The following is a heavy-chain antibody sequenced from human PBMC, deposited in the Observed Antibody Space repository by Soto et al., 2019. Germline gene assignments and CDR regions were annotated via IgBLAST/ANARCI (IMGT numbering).Heavy chain of an antibody. J-gene: IGHJ4*02. Sequence: QVQLQESGPGLVKPSETLSLTCTVSGGSISSYYWSWIRQPAGKGLEWIGRIYTSGSTNYNPSLTSRVTMSVDTSKNQFSLKLSSVTAADTAVYYCGRDWGEEGATSLKPLDYWGQGTLVTVSS. CDR3: GRDWGEEGATSLKPLDY. CDR1: GGSISSYY. D-gene: IGHD1-26*01. CDR2: IYTSGST. V-gene: IGHV4-4*07.